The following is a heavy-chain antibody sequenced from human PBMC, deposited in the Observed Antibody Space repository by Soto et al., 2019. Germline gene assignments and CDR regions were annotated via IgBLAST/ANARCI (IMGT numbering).Heavy chain of an antibody. J-gene: IGHJ3*02. D-gene: IGHD1-26*01. CDR2: FYGGDST. V-gene: IGHV3-66*01. CDR1: GFTVSSNY. Sequence: EVQLVESGGGLVQPGGSLRLACAASGFTVSSNYMSWVRQAPGKGLEWVSVFYGGDSTFYADSVEGRFTISRDNSKNTLYLQMNSLRADDTAVYYCARDRSGNDAFDIWGQGTMVTVS. CDR3: ARDRSGNDAFDI.